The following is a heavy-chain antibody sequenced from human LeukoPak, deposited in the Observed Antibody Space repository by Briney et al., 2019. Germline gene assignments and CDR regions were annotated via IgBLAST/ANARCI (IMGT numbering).Heavy chain of an antibody. D-gene: IGHD3-10*01. CDR2: ISGSGGST. V-gene: IGHV3-23*01. CDR3: AKDLRGANDAFDI. J-gene: IGHJ3*02. Sequence: GGSLRLSCAASGFTFKTYAMSWVRQAPGKGLEWVSAISGSGGSTYYADSVKGRFTISRDNSKNTLYLQMNSLRAEDTAVYYCAKDLRGANDAFDIWGQGTMVTVSS. CDR1: GFTFKTYA.